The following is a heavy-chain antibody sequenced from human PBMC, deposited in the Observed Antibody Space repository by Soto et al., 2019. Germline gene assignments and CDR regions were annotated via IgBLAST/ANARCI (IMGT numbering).Heavy chain of an antibody. Sequence: QVQLVQSGAEVKKPGASVKVSCKAYGYTFTSYYMHWVRQAPGQGLEWMGIINPSGGSTIYAQKFQGRVTMTRDTSTSTVYMELSSLRSEDTAVYYCARGPRGDSYGPRSGFDPWGQGTLVTVSS. CDR2: INPSGGST. V-gene: IGHV1-46*01. D-gene: IGHD5-18*01. CDR1: GYTFTSYY. CDR3: ARGPRGDSYGPRSGFDP. J-gene: IGHJ5*02.